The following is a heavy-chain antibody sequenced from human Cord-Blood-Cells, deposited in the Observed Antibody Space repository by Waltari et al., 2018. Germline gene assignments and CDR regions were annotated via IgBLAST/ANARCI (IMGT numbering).Heavy chain of an antibody. Sequence: QVQLQESGPGLVKPSETLSLTCAVSCYSIRSGYYWCWIRQPPGKGLEWIGSIYHSGSTYYNPSLKSRVTISVDTSKNQFSLKLSSVTAADTAVYYCARDIVGATDYWGQGTLVTVSS. CDR3: ARDIVGATDY. D-gene: IGHD1-26*01. J-gene: IGHJ4*02. V-gene: IGHV4-38-2*02. CDR1: CYSIRSGYY. CDR2: IYHSGST.